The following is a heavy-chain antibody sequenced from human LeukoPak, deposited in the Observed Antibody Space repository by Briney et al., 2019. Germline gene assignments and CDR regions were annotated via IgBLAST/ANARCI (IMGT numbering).Heavy chain of an antibody. CDR1: GYTFSSYG. D-gene: IGHD6-19*01. CDR3: AKDLDGWTKAFDI. J-gene: IGHJ3*02. Sequence: GGSLRLSCAASGYTFSSYGMHWVRQAPGKGLEWVAFIRYDGSNKYYADSVKGRFTISRDNSKNTLYLQMNSLRAEDTAVYYCAKDLDGWTKAFDIWGQGTMVTVSS. V-gene: IGHV3-30*02. CDR2: IRYDGSNK.